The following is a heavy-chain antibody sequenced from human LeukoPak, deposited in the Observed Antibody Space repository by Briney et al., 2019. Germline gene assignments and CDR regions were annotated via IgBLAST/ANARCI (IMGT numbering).Heavy chain of an antibody. J-gene: IGHJ4*02. V-gene: IGHV4-39*07. Sequence: SETLSLTCTVSGGSISSGDYYWSWIRQPPGKGLEWIGEINHSGSTNYNPSLKSRVTISVDTSKNQFSLKLSSVTAADTAVYYCAREESRYWGQGTLVTVSS. D-gene: IGHD3-10*01. CDR2: INHSGST. CDR1: GGSISSGDYY. CDR3: AREESRY.